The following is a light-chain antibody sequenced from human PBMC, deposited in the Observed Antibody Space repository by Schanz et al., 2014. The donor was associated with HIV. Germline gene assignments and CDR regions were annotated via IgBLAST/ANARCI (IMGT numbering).Light chain of an antibody. CDR2: DVS. J-gene: IGLJ3*02. CDR1: SSDVGGYNY. CDR3: CSYAGSSTLEV. V-gene: IGLV2-14*03. Sequence: QSVLTQPASVSGSPGQSITISCTGTSSDVGGYNYVSWYQQHLGKAPKLMIYDVSNRPSGVSNRFSGSKSGNTASLTISGLQAEDEADYYCCSYAGSSTLEVFGGGTKLTVL.